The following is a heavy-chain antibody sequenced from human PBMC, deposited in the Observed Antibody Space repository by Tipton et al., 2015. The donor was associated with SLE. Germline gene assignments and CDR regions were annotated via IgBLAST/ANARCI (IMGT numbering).Heavy chain of an antibody. CDR1: GFTFDDYA. CDR3: AKEYCSSTSCFDYYMDV. D-gene: IGHD2-2*01. CDR2: ISWNSGSI. Sequence: SLRLSCAASGFTFDDYAMHWVRQAPGKGLEWVSGISWNSGSIGYADSVKGRFTISRDNAKNSLYLQMNSLRAEDTAVYYCAKEYCSSTSCFDYYMDVWGKGTTVTVSS. V-gene: IGHV3-9*01. J-gene: IGHJ6*03.